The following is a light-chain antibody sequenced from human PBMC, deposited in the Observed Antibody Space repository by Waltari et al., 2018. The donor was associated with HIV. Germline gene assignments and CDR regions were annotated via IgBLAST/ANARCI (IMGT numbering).Light chain of an antibody. Sequence: DIVMTQSPESLAVSLGERATINCTSSQRVLYSSNNKNYLAWDQQKPGQPPKLLIYWAAPRGSGVPDRFRGSGSGTDFTLPTSSLQTEDGAVYYCQQYYSNSYTFGQGTKLEIK. V-gene: IGKV4-1*01. CDR2: WAA. CDR1: QRVLYSSNNKNY. CDR3: QQYYSNSYT. J-gene: IGKJ2*01.